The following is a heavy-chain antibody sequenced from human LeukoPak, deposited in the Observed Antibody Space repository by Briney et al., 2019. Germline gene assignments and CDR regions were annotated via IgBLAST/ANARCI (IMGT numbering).Heavy chain of an antibody. CDR2: IYPGDSDT. V-gene: IGHV5-51*01. Sequence: GESLKISCKGSGYSFTSYWIGWVRQMPGKGLEWMGIIYPGDSDTRYSPSFQGQVTISADKSISTAYLQWSSLKASDTAMYYCARHSIYCSGGSCYWFDYWGQGTLVTVSS. CDR3: ARHSIYCSGGSCYWFDY. CDR1: GYSFTSYW. D-gene: IGHD2-15*01. J-gene: IGHJ4*02.